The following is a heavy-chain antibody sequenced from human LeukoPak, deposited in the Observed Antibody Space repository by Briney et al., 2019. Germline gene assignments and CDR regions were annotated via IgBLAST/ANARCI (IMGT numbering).Heavy chain of an antibody. CDR2: IYHSGRT. J-gene: IGHJ4*02. D-gene: IGHD3-22*01. V-gene: IGHV4-38-2*02. CDR3: AKRGLDSSRSFDY. CDR1: GYSISSGYY. Sequence: ASETLSLTCTVSGYSISSGYYWGWIRQPPGKGLEWIGSIYHSGRTFYNPSLKSRVTISVDTSKNQFSLKLTSVTAADTAVYYCAKRGLDSSRSFDYWGQGTLVTVSS.